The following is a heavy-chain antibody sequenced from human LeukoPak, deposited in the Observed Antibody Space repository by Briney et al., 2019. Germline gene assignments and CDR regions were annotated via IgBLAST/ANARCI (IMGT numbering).Heavy chain of an antibody. J-gene: IGHJ4*02. Sequence: PGGSLSLSYAASGIPISSYSMYWVRPAPGRGLARVSSISNSSSYIYYADSVKGRFTISRDNAKNSLYLQMNSLRAVDTAVYYCARSFLSIAAAATDYWGQGTLVTVSS. CDR1: GIPISSYS. D-gene: IGHD6-13*01. V-gene: IGHV3-21*01. CDR3: ARSFLSIAAAATDY. CDR2: ISNSSSYI.